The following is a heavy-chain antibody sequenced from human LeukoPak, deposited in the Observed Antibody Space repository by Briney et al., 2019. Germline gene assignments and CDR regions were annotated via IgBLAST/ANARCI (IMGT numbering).Heavy chain of an antibody. J-gene: IGHJ4*02. CDR1: GFTFSSYS. D-gene: IGHD1-7*01. CDR3: AKAGFGTVLYYFDY. V-gene: IGHV3-21*01. CDR2: ISSSSSYI. Sequence: GGSLRLSCAASGFTFSSYSMNWVRQAPGKGLEWVSSISSSSSYIYYADSVKGRFTISRDNAKNSLYLQMNSLRAEDTAVYYCAKAGFGTVLYYFDYWGQGTLVTVSS.